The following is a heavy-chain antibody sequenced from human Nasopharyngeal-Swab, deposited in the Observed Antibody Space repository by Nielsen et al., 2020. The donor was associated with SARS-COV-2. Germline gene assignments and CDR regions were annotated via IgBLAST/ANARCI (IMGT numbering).Heavy chain of an antibody. CDR2: ISYDGSNK. D-gene: IGHD5-18*01. J-gene: IGHJ4*02. CDR3: ARDSNNWRGYSYGTTRGDY. Sequence: GESLKISCAASGFTFSSYAMHWVRQAPGKGLEWVAVISYDGSNKYYADSVKGRFTISRDNSKNTLYLQMNSLRAEDTAVYYCARDSNNWRGYSYGTTRGDYWGQGTLVTVPS. V-gene: IGHV3-30-3*01. CDR1: GFTFSSYA.